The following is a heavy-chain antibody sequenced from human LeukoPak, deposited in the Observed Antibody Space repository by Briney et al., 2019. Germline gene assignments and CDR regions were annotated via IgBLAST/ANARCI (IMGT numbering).Heavy chain of an antibody. CDR2: INHSGST. J-gene: IGHJ6*04. Sequence: SETLPLTCAVYGGSFSGYYWSWIRQPPGKGLEWIGEINHSGSTNYNPSLKSRVTISVDTSKNQFSLKLSSVTAADTAVYYCARAGCSSASCYSHYYYYGMDVWGKGTTVTVSS. CDR1: GGSFSGYY. D-gene: IGHD2-2*01. V-gene: IGHV4-34*01. CDR3: ARAGCSSASCYSHYYYYGMDV.